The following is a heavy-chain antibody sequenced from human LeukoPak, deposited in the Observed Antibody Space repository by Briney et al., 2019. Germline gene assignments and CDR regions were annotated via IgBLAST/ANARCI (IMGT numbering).Heavy chain of an antibody. J-gene: IGHJ4*02. CDR3: AKSPKRSPGYFYGCFDY. CDR2: MNPNSRNA. Sequence: ASVRFSCRASGYTFTSYEINGVGQAPGQGFEWMGWMNPNSRNASYAQKFQGTFTMTMNTSISTAYRELSSLRSEDTAVYYCAKSPKRSPGYFYGCFDYWGQGTLVTVFS. V-gene: IGHV1-8*01. CDR1: GYTFTSYE. D-gene: IGHD5-18*01.